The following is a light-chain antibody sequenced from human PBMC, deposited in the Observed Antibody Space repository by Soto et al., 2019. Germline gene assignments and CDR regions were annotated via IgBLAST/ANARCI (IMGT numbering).Light chain of an antibody. CDR2: GAS. CDR3: QQYGSSGT. Sequence: EIVLTQSPGTLSLSPGERATLSCRASQTFSNNYLAWYQQKPGQDPRLLIYGASNRATGIPDRFSGSGSGTDFTLTISRLEPKDFAVYYCQQYGSSGTFGQGTKG. V-gene: IGKV3-20*01. CDR1: QTFSNNY. J-gene: IGKJ1*01.